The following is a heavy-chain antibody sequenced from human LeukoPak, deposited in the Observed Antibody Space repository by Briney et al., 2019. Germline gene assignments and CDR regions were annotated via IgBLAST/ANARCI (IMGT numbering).Heavy chain of an antibody. Sequence: GASVKVSCKASGYTFTCYYMHWVRQAPGQGLEWMGWINPNSGDTNYAQKFQGRVSMTGDTSISTAYMELSRLRSDDTAVYYCARTLVVINDAFDIWGQGTMVTVSS. J-gene: IGHJ3*02. CDR3: ARTLVVINDAFDI. CDR2: INPNSGDT. CDR1: GYTFTCYY. V-gene: IGHV1-2*02. D-gene: IGHD3-22*01.